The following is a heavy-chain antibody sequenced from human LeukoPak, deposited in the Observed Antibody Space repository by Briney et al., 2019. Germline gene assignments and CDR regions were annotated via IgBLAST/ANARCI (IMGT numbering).Heavy chain of an antibody. CDR3: ARGGLYCSSTSCPSSEY. CDR2: INPSGGST. D-gene: IGHD2-2*01. V-gene: IGHV1-46*01. Sequence: ASVKVSCKASGYTFISHYMHWVRQAPGQGLEWMGVINPSGGSTSYAQKFQGRVTMTRDPSTSTVYMELSSLTSEDTAVYYCARGGLYCSSTSCPSSEYWGQGTLVTVSS. J-gene: IGHJ4*02. CDR1: GYTFISHY.